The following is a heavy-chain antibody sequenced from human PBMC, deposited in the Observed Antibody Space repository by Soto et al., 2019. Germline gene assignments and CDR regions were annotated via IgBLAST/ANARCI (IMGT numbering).Heavy chain of an antibody. V-gene: IGHV3-30-3*01. CDR2: ISYDGSNK. J-gene: IGHJ4*02. Sequence: GGSLRLSCAASGFTFSSYAMHWVRQAPGKGLEWVAVISYDGSNKYYADSVKGRFTISRDNSKNTLYLQMNSLRAEDTAVYYCARDKFQPGGYFDYWGQGTLVTVSS. CDR3: ARDKFQPGGYFDY. CDR1: GFTFSSYA. D-gene: IGHD2-15*01.